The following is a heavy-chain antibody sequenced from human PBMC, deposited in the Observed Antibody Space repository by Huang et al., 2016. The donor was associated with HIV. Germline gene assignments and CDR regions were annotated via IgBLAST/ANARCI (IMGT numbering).Heavy chain of an antibody. CDR1: GLTFSSYS. V-gene: IGHV3-21*01. D-gene: IGHD3-10*01. J-gene: IGHJ6*02. CDR2: ISSSSNYI. CDR3: ARAMIRGNYGMDV. Sequence: EVQLVESGGGLVKPGGSLRLSCAASGLTFSSYSMNWVRQAPGKGMEWVSSISSSSNYIYYADSVKGRFTISRDNAKNSLYLQMNSLRAEDTAVYYCARAMIRGNYGMDVWGQGTTVTVSS.